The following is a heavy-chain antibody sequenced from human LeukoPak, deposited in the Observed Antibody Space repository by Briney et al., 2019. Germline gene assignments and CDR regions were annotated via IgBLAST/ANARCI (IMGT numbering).Heavy chain of an antibody. J-gene: IGHJ5*02. CDR1: GFTFSDYY. D-gene: IGHD3-10*01. CDR3: ARHPRSGSYYPDWFDP. CDR2: ISSSGSTI. V-gene: IGHV3-11*01. Sequence: PGGSLRLSCAASGFTFSDYYMSWIRQAPGKGLEWVSYISSSGSTIYYADSVKGRFTISRDNAKNSLYLQMNSLRAEDTAVYYCARHPRSGSYYPDWFDPWGQGTLVTVSS.